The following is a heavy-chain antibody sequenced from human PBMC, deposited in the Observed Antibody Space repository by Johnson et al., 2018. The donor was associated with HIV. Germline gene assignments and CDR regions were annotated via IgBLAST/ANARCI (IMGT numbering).Heavy chain of an antibody. CDR2: ISSSGAGI. V-gene: IGHV3-48*01. CDR3: TKDGVGYAGNPLPPDDFEV. Sequence: EVQLVESGGGVVRPGGSLRLSCAASGFTVSSNHMRWVRQVPGKGLECVAYISSSGAGIYYADSVKGRFTISRDNSKNTLYLQMNSLRAEDAAVYYCTKDGVGYAGNPLPPDDFEVWGQGTVVTVSS. J-gene: IGHJ3*01. CDR1: GFTVSSNH. D-gene: IGHD4-23*01.